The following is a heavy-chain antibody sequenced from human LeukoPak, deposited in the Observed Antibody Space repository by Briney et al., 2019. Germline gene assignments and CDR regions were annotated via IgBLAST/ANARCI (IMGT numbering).Heavy chain of an antibody. CDR1: GFSFSAFD. Sequence: PGGSLRLSCAAAGFSFSAFDIHWVRQSPGKGLEWVGRIRSKANSYATAYAASVKGRFTISRDDSKNTAYLQMNSLKTEDTAVYYCTRQGTTGTGDFFDYWGQGTLVSVSS. CDR3: TRQGTTGTGDFFDY. V-gene: IGHV3-73*01. D-gene: IGHD1-1*01. CDR2: IRSKANSYAT. J-gene: IGHJ4*02.